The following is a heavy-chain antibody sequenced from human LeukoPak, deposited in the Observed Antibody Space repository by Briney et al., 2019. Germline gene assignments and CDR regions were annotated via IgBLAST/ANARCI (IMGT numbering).Heavy chain of an antibody. V-gene: IGHV5-51*01. J-gene: IGHJ4*02. CDR2: IYPGDSDT. D-gene: IGHD2/OR15-2a*01. CDR1: GYSFSNYW. Sequence: GESLKISCKGSGYSFSNYWIAWVRQMPGKGLEWMGSIYPGDSDTRYSPSFQGQVTISADRSISTASLQWSSLKASDTAMYYCARRSGTIQRDYHFLRWGQGTLVTVSS. CDR3: ARRSGTIQRDYHFLR.